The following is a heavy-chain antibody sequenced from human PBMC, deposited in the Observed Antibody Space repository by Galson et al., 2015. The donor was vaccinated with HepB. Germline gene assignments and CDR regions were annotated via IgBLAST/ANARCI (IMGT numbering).Heavy chain of an antibody. CDR3: ARDWGSSWYGDQFDY. V-gene: IGHV1-18*01. J-gene: IGHJ4*02. D-gene: IGHD6-13*01. CDR1: GYTFTSYG. Sequence: SVKVSCKASGYTFTSYGISWVRQAPGQGLEWMGWISAYNGNTNYAQKLQGRVTMTTDTSTSTAYMELRSLRSDDTAVYYCARDWGSSWYGDQFDYWGQGTLVTVSS. CDR2: ISAYNGNT.